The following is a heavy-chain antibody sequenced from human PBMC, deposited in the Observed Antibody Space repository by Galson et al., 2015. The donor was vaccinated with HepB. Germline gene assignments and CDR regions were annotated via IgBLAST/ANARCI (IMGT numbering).Heavy chain of an antibody. D-gene: IGHD6-6*01. CDR2: ISTTGDKK. CDR1: GFNYNSYD. Sequence: SLRLSCAVSGFNYNSYDMNWVRQAPGKGLEWVSYISTTGDKKYYAVSVKGRFTISRDIAKKSLYLQMNSLRVEDTAFYYCTNVGEYFYGMDVWGQGTTVTVS. J-gene: IGHJ6*02. CDR3: TNVGEYFYGMDV. V-gene: IGHV3-48*03.